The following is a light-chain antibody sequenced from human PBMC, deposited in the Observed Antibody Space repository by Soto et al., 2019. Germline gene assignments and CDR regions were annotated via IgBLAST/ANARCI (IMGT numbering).Light chain of an antibody. Sequence: EIVLTQSPGTLSLSPGERATLSCRAGQSVSDNYLAWYQKKPGQAPRLPIYGASIRATVIPGRFSGSGSGTDFTLTISRLEPEDCAVYYCQQYGNSPRTFGQGNKLEIK. CDR3: QQYGNSPRT. CDR2: GAS. J-gene: IGKJ2*02. CDR1: QSVSDNY. V-gene: IGKV3-20*01.